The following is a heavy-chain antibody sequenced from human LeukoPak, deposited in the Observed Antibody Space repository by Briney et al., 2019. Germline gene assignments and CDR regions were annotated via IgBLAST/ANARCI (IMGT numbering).Heavy chain of an antibody. CDR1: GGSISSSSYY. CDR2: IYYSGST. CDR3: ARGDTMVRGVTPLEYFQH. V-gene: IGHV4-39*07. Sequence: SSETLSLTCTVSGGSISSSSYYWSWIRQPPGKGLEWIGSIYYSGSTYYNPSLKSRVTISVDTSKNQFSLKLSSVTAADTAVYYCARGDTMVRGVTPLEYFQHWGQGTLVTVSS. J-gene: IGHJ1*01. D-gene: IGHD3-10*01.